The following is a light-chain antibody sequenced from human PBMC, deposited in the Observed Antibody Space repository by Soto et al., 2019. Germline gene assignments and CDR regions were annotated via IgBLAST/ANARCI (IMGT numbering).Light chain of an antibody. CDR3: QSYDTSLSAVV. CDR2: NNS. Sequence: QAVVTQPPSVSGAPGQRVTISCTGSSSDIGAGYRVRWYQQVPGTAPKVLICNNSNRPSGVPARFSGSKSGTSASLAISGLQAEDEADYYCQSYDTSLSAVVFGGGTKLTVL. J-gene: IGLJ3*02. V-gene: IGLV1-40*01. CDR1: SSDIGAGYR.